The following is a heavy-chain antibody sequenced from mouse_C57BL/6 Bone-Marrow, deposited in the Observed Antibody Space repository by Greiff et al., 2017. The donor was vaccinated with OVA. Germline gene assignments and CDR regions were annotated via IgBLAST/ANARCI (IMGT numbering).Heavy chain of an antibody. J-gene: IGHJ1*03. CDR3: ARRGSSLWYFDV. Sequence: QVQLQQPGAELVKPGASVKLSCKASGYTFTSYWMHWVKQRPGQGLEWIGMIHPNSGSTNYNEKFKSKATLTVDKSSSTAYMQHSSLTSEDSAVYYCARRGSSLWYFDVWGTGTTVTVSS. CDR2: IHPNSGST. CDR1: GYTFTSYW. D-gene: IGHD1-1*01. V-gene: IGHV1-64*01.